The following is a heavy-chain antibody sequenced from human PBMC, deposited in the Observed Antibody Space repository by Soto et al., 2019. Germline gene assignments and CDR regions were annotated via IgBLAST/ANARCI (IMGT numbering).Heavy chain of an antibody. D-gene: IGHD6-19*01. V-gene: IGHV6-1*01. Sequence: SQTLSLTCAISGDSVSSNSAAWNLIRQSPLRGLEWLGRTYYRSKWYNDYSVSVKSRITINPDTSKNQFSLQLNSVTPEDTAVYYCARGRTGWLVPNYGMDVWGQGTKVTVSS. CDR3: ARGRTGWLVPNYGMDV. CDR1: GDSVSSNSAA. J-gene: IGHJ6*02. CDR2: TYYRSKWYN.